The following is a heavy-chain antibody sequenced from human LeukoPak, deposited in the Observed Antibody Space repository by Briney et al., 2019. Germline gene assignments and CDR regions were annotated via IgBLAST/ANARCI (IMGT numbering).Heavy chain of an antibody. CDR2: IYYSGST. Sequence: SETLSLTCTVSGGSISSGGYYWSWIRQHPGKGLEWIGHIYYSGSTYYNPSLKSRVTISVDTSKNQFSLKLSSVTAADTAVYYCARGIAVAGTDYWGQGTLVTVSS. V-gene: IGHV4-31*03. D-gene: IGHD6-19*01. CDR1: GGSISSGGYY. J-gene: IGHJ4*02. CDR3: ARGIAVAGTDY.